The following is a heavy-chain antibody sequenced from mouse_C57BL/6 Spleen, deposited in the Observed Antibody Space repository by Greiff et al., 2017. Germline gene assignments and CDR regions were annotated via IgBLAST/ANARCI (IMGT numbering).Heavy chain of an antibody. V-gene: IGHV1-18*01. CDR3: ARPREAYGAWFAY. D-gene: IGHD2-10*02. CDR1: GYTFTDYN. J-gene: IGHJ3*01. Sequence: EVQLQQSGPELVKPGASVKIPCKASGYTFTDYNMDWVKQSHGKSLEWIGDINPNNGGTIYNQKFKGKATLTVDKSSSTAYMELRSLTSEDTAVYYCARPREAYGAWFAYWGQGTLVTVSA. CDR2: INPNNGGT.